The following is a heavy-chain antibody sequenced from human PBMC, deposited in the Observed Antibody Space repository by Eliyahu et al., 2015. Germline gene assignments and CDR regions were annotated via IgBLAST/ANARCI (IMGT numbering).Heavy chain of an antibody. J-gene: IGHJ4*02. CDR2: IKQDGSEK. Sequence: GGLVQPGGSLRLSCAASGFTFSSYWMSWVRQAPGKGLEWVANIKQDGSEKYYVDSVKGRFTISRDNAKNSLYLQMNSLRAEDTAVYYCARDGMHSLGDKIALPAAIPELPDYWGQGTLVTVSS. D-gene: IGHD2-2*01. CDR1: GFTFSSYW. CDR3: ARDGMHSLGDKIALPAAIPELPDY. V-gene: IGHV3-7*01.